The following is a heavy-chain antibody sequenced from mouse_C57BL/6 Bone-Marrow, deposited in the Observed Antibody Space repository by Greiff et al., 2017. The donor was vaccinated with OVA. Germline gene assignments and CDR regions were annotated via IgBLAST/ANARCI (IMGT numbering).Heavy chain of an antibody. J-gene: IGHJ2*01. CDR2: IDPSDSYT. V-gene: IGHV1-50*01. D-gene: IGHD1-1*01. Sequence: QVQLQQPGAELVKPGASVKLSCKASGYTFTSYWMQWVKQRPGQGLEWIGEIDPSDSYTNYNQKFKGKATLTLDTSSSTAYMQLSSLTSEDSAVYYCAREHYYGSSYTYWGQGTTLTVSS. CDR1: GYTFTSYW. CDR3: AREHYYGSSYTY.